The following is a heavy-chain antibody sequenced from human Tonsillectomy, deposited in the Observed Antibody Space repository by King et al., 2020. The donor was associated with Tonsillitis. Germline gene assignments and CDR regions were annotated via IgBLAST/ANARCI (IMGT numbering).Heavy chain of an antibody. V-gene: IGHV3-48*03. D-gene: IGHD2-2*01. CDR3: ARPARIPSFFDY. CDR1: GFTFSSYE. CDR2: MSSSGSII. J-gene: IGHJ4*02. Sequence: DVQLVESGGGLVQPGGSLRLSCAASGFTFSSYEMNWVRQAPGKGLEWVSYMSSSGSIIYYADSVKGRFTISRDNAKNSLYLQMNSLRAEDTAVYYCARPARIPSFFDYWGQGTLVTVSS.